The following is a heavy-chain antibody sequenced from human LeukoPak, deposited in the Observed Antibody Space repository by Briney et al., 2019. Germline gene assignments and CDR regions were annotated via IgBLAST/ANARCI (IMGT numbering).Heavy chain of an antibody. CDR1: GFTFSSNA. V-gene: IGHV3-23*01. J-gene: IGHJ5*01. Sequence: PGGSLRLSCAASGFTFSSNAMTWVRQAPGKGLEWVSAISADSSRADYADSVKGRFTISRDNSKNTLYLQVDSLRVEDTAVYYCARINPSVSAPIRTPPDSWGQGTLVTVSS. D-gene: IGHD3-3*02. CDR3: ARINPSVSAPIRTPPDS. CDR2: ISADSSRA.